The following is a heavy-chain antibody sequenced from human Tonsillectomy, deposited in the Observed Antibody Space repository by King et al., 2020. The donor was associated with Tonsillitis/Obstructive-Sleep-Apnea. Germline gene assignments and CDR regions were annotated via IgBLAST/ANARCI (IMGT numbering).Heavy chain of an antibody. CDR3: ARHVVVGGRFLEWPLDY. Sequence: VQLVESGAEVKKPGESLKISCKGSGYSFTSYWIGWVRQMPGKGLEWMGIIYPGDSDTRYSPSFQGQVTISADKSISTAYLQWSSLKASDTAMYYCARHVVVGGRFLEWPLDYWGQGTLVTVSS. CDR1: GYSFTSYW. CDR2: IYPGDSDT. D-gene: IGHD3-3*01. V-gene: IGHV5-51*01. J-gene: IGHJ4*02.